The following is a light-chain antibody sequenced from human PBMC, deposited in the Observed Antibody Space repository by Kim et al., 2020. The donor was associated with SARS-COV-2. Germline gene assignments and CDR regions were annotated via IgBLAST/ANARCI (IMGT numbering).Light chain of an antibody. J-gene: IGKJ2*01. CDR1: QTISTT. CDR2: GAS. V-gene: IGKV3-15*01. CDR3: QQYDAWPQT. Sequence: EIVMTQSPATLSVSPGERATLSCRASQTISTTLAWYQQKPGQAPRLLLYGASTRATGIPARFSGSGSGTEFTLTISSLQSEDFAVYYCQQYDAWPQTFGQGTKLEI.